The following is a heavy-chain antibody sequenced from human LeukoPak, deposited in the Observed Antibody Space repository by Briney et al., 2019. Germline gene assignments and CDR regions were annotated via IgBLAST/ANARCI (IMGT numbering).Heavy chain of an antibody. J-gene: IGHJ4*02. CDR1: GGSISSYY. Sequence: PSETLSLTCTVSGGSISSYYWSWIRQPPGKGLEWIGYIYYSGSTNYNPSLKSRVTISVDTSKNQFSLKLSSVTAADTAVYYCARGSGSGSYYWGYWGQGTLVTVSS. CDR2: IYYSGST. V-gene: IGHV4-59*01. D-gene: IGHD1-26*01. CDR3: ARGSGSGSYYWGY.